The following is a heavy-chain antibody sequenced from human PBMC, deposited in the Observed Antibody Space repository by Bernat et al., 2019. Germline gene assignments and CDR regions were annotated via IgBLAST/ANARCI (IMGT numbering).Heavy chain of an antibody. CDR1: GFTFSTYA. CDR3: AKGLGGNGIFYYYMDV. J-gene: IGHJ6*03. D-gene: IGHD3-16*01. Sequence: EVQLLESGGGLVQPGGSLRLSCAASGFTFSTYAMSWVRQAPGKGLDWVSGVSNSGGKTYYADSVKGRFTISRDNSKSTLHLQMISLRAEDSAVYYCAKGLGGNGIFYYYMDVWGKGTTVTVSS. CDR2: VSNSGGKT. V-gene: IGHV3-23*01.